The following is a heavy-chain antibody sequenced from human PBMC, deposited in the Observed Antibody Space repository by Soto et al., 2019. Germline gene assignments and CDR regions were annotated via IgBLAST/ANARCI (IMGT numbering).Heavy chain of an antibody. D-gene: IGHD2-8*02. CDR1: GSSITGSFF. CDR2: FSLSGTT. V-gene: IGHV4-4*07. CDR3: ARGMTPPGAPAWYYFDS. Sequence: SETLSLPCPVSGSSITGSFFWSWIRQPAGKGLEWIGRFSLSGTTNYNPSLRSRVTMSADVSKNQFSLRLTSVTAADTALYYCARGMTPPGAPAWYYFDSWGQGTLVTVSS. J-gene: IGHJ4*02.